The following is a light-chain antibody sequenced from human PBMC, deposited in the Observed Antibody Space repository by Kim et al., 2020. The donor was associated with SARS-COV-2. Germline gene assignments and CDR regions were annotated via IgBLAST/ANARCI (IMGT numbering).Light chain of an antibody. Sequence: QSVLTQPPSLSGAPGQRVTISCTGSSSNIGAGHDVHWYQHVPGTVPRLLIYGNTKRPSGIPDRFSASKSGSSASLAITGLHAEDEAEYFCQSYDTSLCGSVFGGGTQLTVL. CDR3: QSYDTSLCGSV. J-gene: IGLJ2*01. V-gene: IGLV1-40*01. CDR1: SSNIGAGHD. CDR2: GNT.